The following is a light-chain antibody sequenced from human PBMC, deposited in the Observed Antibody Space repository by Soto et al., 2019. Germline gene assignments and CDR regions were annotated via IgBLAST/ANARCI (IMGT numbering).Light chain of an antibody. J-gene: IGKJ1*01. CDR3: HQRQSWPRT. Sequence: EVVMTQSPATLSVSPGAPAPLSCRASQSVGSNLAWYQQKPGQAPRLLIYAASTRAPGIPDRFSGSGSGTDFTLTISDVQPEDFALYYCHQRQSWPRTFGQGTKVDIK. CDR2: AAS. V-gene: IGKV3D-15*01. CDR1: QSVGSN.